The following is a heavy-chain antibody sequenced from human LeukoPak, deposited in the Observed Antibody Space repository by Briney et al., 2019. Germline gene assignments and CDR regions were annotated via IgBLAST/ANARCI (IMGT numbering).Heavy chain of an antibody. D-gene: IGHD5-12*01. CDR3: ARDSGHTGCDLLDY. J-gene: IGHJ4*02. V-gene: IGHV3-7*01. CDR1: GFTFNSYW. CDR2: IKHDGSEK. Sequence: GGSLRLSCADSGFTFNSYWMGWVRQTPGKGLEWVANIKHDGSEKYYVDSVEGRFTISRDNAKNSLFLQMNSLRAEDTAVYYCARDSGHTGCDLLDYWGQGTLVTVSS.